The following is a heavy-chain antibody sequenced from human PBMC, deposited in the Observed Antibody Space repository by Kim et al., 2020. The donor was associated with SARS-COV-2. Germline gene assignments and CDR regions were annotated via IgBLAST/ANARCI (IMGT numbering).Heavy chain of an antibody. D-gene: IGHD1-1*01. Sequence: GGSLRLSCAASGFTFSSYWMHWVRQAPGKGLVWVSHTNSAGSDTNYADXVXXXXXIXXXXHKXXXYRXMNSLGADDTAXXXXXRXXQYNXFSLEYXXQGT. CDR2: TNSAGSDT. J-gene: IGHJ4*02. V-gene: IGHV3-74*01. CDR1: GFTFSSYW. CDR3: XRXXQYNXFSLEY.